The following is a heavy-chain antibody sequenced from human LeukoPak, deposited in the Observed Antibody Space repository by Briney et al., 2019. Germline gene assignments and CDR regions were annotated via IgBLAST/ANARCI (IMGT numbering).Heavy chain of an antibody. Sequence: ASVKVSCKASGYTFTGYYMHWVRQAPGQGLEWMGWINPNSGGTNYAQKFQGRVTMTGDTSISTAYMELSRLRSDDTAVYYCARDLVYGGNSVDYWGQGTLVTVSS. CDR2: INPNSGGT. D-gene: IGHD4-23*01. J-gene: IGHJ4*02. CDR1: GYTFTGYY. CDR3: ARDLVYGGNSVDY. V-gene: IGHV1-2*02.